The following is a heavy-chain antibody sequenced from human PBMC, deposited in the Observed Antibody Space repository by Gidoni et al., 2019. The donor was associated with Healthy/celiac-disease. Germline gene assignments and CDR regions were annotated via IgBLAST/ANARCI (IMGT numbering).Heavy chain of an antibody. Sequence: QVQLVESGGGVVQPGRSLRLSCAASGFTFSSYAMHWVRQAPGKGREWVAVISYDGSNKYYADAVKGRFTISRDNSKNTLYLQMNSLRAEDTAVYYCARDSSSSFWGQGTMVTVSS. CDR3: ARDSSSSF. V-gene: IGHV3-30-3*01. CDR2: ISYDGSNK. D-gene: IGHD6-13*01. CDR1: GFTFSSYA. J-gene: IGHJ3*01.